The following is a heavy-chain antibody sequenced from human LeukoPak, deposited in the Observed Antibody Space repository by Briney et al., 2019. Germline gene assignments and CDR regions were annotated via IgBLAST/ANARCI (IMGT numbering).Heavy chain of an antibody. V-gene: IGHV3-23*01. D-gene: IGHD6-19*01. CDR2: TSSSDAGT. Sequence: GGSLRLSCAVSGFPLSSYAMSWVRQAPGKGLEWVSATSSSDAGTYYADSVRGRFTISRDNSKNTLYLQMNSLRAEDTAVYYCAKADGGQWPSSYYYYYMDVWGKGTTVTVSS. CDR3: AKADGGQWPSSYYYYYMDV. J-gene: IGHJ6*03. CDR1: GFPLSSYA.